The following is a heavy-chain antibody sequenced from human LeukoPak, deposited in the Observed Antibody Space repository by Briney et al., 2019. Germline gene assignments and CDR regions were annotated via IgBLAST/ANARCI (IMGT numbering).Heavy chain of an antibody. V-gene: IGHV4-61*01. J-gene: IGHJ4*02. CDR3: ARDWGGSSWYDY. Sequence: SETLSLTCTVSGGSVSSGSYYWSWIRQPPGKGLEWIGYIYYSGSTNYNPSLKSRVSISVDTSKKQCSLKLRSVTAADTAVYYCARDWGGSSWYDYWGQGTLVTVSS. CDR1: GGSVSSGSYY. CDR2: IYYSGST. D-gene: IGHD6-13*01.